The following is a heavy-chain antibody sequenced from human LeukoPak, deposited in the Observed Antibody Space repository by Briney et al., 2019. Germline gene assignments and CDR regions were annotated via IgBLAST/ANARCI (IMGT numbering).Heavy chain of an antibody. J-gene: IGHJ4*02. D-gene: IGHD3-22*01. CDR3: ARVIYYDSSPYFDY. CDR1: GFTFSTYW. V-gene: IGHV3-7*01. CDR2: IKQYGSEK. Sequence: PGGSLRLSCAVSGFTFSTYWMTWVRQAPGKGLEWVANIKQYGSEKYYVDSVKGRFTISRDNAKNSLYLQMNSLRVEDTAVYYCARVIYYDSSPYFDYWGQGTLVTVSS.